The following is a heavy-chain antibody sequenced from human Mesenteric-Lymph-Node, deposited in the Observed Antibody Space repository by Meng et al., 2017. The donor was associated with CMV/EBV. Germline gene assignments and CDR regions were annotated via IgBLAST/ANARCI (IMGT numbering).Heavy chain of an antibody. CDR2: IRYDGSNK. CDR3: ANREGRYDFWSGSYYYYGMDV. D-gene: IGHD3-3*01. CDR1: GFTFSSYW. J-gene: IGHJ6*02. V-gene: IGHV3-30*02. Sequence: GGSLRLSCAASGFTFSSYWMSWVRQAPGKGLEWVAFIRYDGSNKYYADSVKGRFTISRDNSKNTLYLQMNSLRAEDTAVYYCANREGRYDFWSGSYYYYGMDVWGQGTTVTVSS.